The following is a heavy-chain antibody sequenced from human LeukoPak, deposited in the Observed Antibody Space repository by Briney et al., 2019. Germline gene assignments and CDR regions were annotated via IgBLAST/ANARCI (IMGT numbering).Heavy chain of an antibody. V-gene: IGHV1-18*01. Sequence: ASVKVSCKASGYSFTSYGISWVRQAPGQGLEWMGGISSHNGNNAQKFQDRVIMTTETSTSTAYMELRSLRSDDTAVYYCARGPIIDIVIVPAVDDYYYMDVWGKGTTVTVSS. CDR2: ISSHNGN. D-gene: IGHD2-2*01. CDR1: GYSFTSYG. J-gene: IGHJ6*03. CDR3: ARGPIIDIVIVPAVDDYYYMDV.